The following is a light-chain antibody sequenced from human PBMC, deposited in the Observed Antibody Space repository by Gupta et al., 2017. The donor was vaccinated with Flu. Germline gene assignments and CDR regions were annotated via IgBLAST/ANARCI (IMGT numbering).Light chain of an antibody. Sequence: SLGERATINCKSSQSVLYDSTEKDYLSWYQQKSGQPPKLLISWATTRESGVPDRFSDSGSGTDFTLTIASLQAEDVAVYYCQQYYDVPFTFGGWTKVEIK. J-gene: IGKJ4*01. V-gene: IGKV4-1*01. CDR1: QSVLYDSTEKDY. CDR3: QQYYDVPFT. CDR2: WAT.